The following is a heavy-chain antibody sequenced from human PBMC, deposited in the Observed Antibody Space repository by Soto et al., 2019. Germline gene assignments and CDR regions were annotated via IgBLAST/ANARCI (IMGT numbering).Heavy chain of an antibody. V-gene: IGHV4-39*01. CDR1: GGSISSSSYY. J-gene: IGHJ4*02. D-gene: IGHD6-19*01. CDR2: IYYSGST. Sequence: SETLSLTCTVSGGSISSSSYYWGWIRQPPGKGLEWIGSIYYSGSTYYNPSLKSRVTISVDTSKNQFSLKLSSVTAADTAVYYCARRPGYSSGWSRTDGYFDYWGQGTLVTAPQ. CDR3: ARRPGYSSGWSRTDGYFDY.